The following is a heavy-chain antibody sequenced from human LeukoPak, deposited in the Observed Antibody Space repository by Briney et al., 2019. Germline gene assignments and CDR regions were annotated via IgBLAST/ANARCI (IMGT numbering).Heavy chain of an antibody. Sequence: GGSLRLSCAASSFTFSGYWMSWVRQAPGKGLEWVANINQGGSEKNYVDSEKGRFTISRENAKNSLYLQMNSLRAEDTAVYFCARDSLGSGSYYDYWGQGTLVTVSS. J-gene: IGHJ4*02. CDR2: INQGGSEK. CDR1: SFTFSGYW. D-gene: IGHD3-10*01. CDR3: ARDSLGSGSYYDY. V-gene: IGHV3-7*01.